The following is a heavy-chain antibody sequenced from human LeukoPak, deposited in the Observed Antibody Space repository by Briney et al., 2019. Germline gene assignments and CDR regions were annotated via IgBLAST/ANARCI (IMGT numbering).Heavy chain of an antibody. J-gene: IGHJ4*02. V-gene: IGHV3-66*01. CDR3: ARDLKYYDFWSGYGGYDY. CDR2: VYGGDTT. CDR1: GFTVSSNY. D-gene: IGHD3-3*01. Sequence: GGSLRLSCAASGFTVSSNYMTWVRQAPGKGLEWVSVVYGGDTTYYADSVKGRFTISRDNSKNTLYLQMNSLRAEDTAVYYCARDLKYYDFWSGYGGYDYWGQGTLVTVSS.